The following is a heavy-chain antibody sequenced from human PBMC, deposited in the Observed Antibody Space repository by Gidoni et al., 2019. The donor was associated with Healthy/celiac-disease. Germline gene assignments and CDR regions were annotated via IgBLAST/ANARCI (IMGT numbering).Heavy chain of an antibody. Sequence: EVQLVESGGGLVKPGGSLRLSCAASGFTFSSYSMNWVRQAPGKGLEWVSSISSSSSYIYYADSVKGRFTISRDNAKNSLYLQMNSLRAEDTAVYYCATNRELGRIYAFDIWGQGTMVTVSS. CDR1: GFTFSSYS. CDR2: ISSSSSYI. D-gene: IGHD1-7*01. J-gene: IGHJ3*02. CDR3: ATNRELGRIYAFDI. V-gene: IGHV3-21*01.